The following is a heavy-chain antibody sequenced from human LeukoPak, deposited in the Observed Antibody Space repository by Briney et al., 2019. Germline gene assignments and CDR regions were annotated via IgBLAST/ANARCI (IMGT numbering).Heavy chain of an antibody. Sequence: SETLSPTCTVSGGSVSSGSYYWSWIRQPPGKGLEWIGYIYYSGSTNYNPSLKSRVTISVDTSKNQFSLKLSSVTAADTAVYYCARSYSSGWYSTAAGAFDIWGQGTMVTVSS. CDR3: ARSYSSGWYSTAAGAFDI. CDR2: IYYSGST. CDR1: GGSVSSGSYY. V-gene: IGHV4-61*01. J-gene: IGHJ3*02. D-gene: IGHD6-19*01.